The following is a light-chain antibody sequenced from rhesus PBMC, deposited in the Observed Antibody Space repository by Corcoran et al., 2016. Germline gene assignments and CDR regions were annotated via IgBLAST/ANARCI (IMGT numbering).Light chain of an antibody. Sequence: QAALTQPRSVSGSPGQSVTISCPGTSSDIGGYNYVSWYQQHPGTAPKLMIYEVSERPSGVSDRFSGSKSGNTASLTISRPQAEEESDYYCSSYAGSNYIFGAGTRLTVL. J-gene: IGLJ1*01. CDR2: EVS. CDR1: SSDIGGYNY. V-gene: IGLV2-32*02. CDR3: SSYAGSNYI.